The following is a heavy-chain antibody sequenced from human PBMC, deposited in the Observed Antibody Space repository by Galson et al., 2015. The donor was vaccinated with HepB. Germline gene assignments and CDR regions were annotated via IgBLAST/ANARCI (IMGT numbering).Heavy chain of an antibody. CDR1: GFTFSNAW. CDR3: TTQYYYDRSGYIEFDY. J-gene: IGHJ4*02. D-gene: IGHD3-22*01. CDR2: IKSKADGGTT. Sequence: SLRLSCAASGFTFSNAWMSWVRQAPGKGLEWVGRIKSKADGGTTDYAAPLKGRFTISRDDSKNTLYLQMNSLKTEDTAVYYCTTQYYYDRSGYIEFDYWGQGTLVTVSS. V-gene: IGHV3-15*01.